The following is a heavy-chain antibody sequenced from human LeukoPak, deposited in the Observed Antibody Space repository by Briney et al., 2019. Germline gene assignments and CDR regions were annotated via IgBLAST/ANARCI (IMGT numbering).Heavy chain of an antibody. J-gene: IGHJ4*02. CDR1: GVVFSSYW. CDR3: ARAVTSTEGY. Sequence: GGSLRLSCAASGVVFSSYWMTWVRQAPGKGLEWVASINEGGSRRYYVDSVKGRFTISRDNAQKSLYLEMDSLRADDTAVYYCARAVTSTEGYWGQGTLVTVSS. V-gene: IGHV3-7*03. CDR2: INEGGSRR. D-gene: IGHD4-17*01.